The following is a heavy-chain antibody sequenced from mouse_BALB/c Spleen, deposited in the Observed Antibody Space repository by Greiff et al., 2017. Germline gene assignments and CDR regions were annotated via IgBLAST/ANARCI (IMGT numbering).Heavy chain of an antibody. J-gene: IGHJ3*01. Sequence: EVKLEESGGGLVKPGGSLKLSCAASGFAFSSYDMSWVRQTPEKRLEWVAYISSGGGSTYYPDTVKGRFTISRDNAKNTLYLQMSSLKSEDTAMYYCARHELGFAYWGQGTLVTVSA. CDR3: ARHELGFAY. CDR2: ISSGGGST. CDR1: GFAFSSYD. D-gene: IGHD4-1*01. V-gene: IGHV5-12-1*01.